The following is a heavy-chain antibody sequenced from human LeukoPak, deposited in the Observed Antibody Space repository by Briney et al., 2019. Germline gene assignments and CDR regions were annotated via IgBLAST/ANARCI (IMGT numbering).Heavy chain of an antibody. V-gene: IGHV4-34*01. CDR3: ARHRVGGLWFGARWPKHSWFDP. D-gene: IGHD3-10*01. CDR2: INHSGST. J-gene: IGHJ5*02. CDR1: GGSFSGYY. Sequence: SETLSLTCAVYGGSFSGYYWSWIRQPPGKGLEWIGEINHSGSTNYNPSLKSRVTISVDTSKNQFSLKLSSVTAADTAVYYCARHRVGGLWFGARWPKHSWFDPWGQGTLVTVSS.